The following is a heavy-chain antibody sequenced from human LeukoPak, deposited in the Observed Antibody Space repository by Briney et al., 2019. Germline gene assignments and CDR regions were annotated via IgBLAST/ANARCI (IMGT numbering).Heavy chain of an antibody. V-gene: IGHV1-46*01. J-gene: IGHJ5*02. Sequence: ASVKVSCKASGYTFTGYYMHWVRQAPGQGLEWMGIINPSGGSTSYAQKFQGRVTMTRDMSTSTVYMELSSLRSEDTAVYYCARGLVVPAAIWGWFDPWGQGTLVTVSS. CDR2: INPSGGST. CDR3: ARGLVVPAAIWGWFDP. D-gene: IGHD2-2*02. CDR1: GYTFTGYY.